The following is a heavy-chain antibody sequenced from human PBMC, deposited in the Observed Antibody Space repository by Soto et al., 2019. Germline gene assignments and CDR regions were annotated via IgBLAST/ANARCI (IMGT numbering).Heavy chain of an antibody. CDR1: GYTLTELS. V-gene: IGHV1-24*01. CDR2: FDPEDGET. Sequence: GASVKVSCKVSGYTLTELSMHWVRQAPGKGLEWMGGFDPEDGETIYAQKFQGRVTMTEDTSTDTAYMELSSLRSEDTAVYYCATSVPSYSSSPVPFDYWGQGTLVTVSS. CDR3: ATSVPSYSSSPVPFDY. J-gene: IGHJ4*02. D-gene: IGHD6-6*01.